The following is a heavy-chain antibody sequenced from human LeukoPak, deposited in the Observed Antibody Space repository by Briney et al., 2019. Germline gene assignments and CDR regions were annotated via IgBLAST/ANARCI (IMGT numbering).Heavy chain of an antibody. CDR3: ARGLNWLDP. Sequence: PSETLSLTCSVSGDSINSFYWSWIRQPPGKGLEWIGSIYYRLSTNYNPSLKSRLTISLDTSKNQLSLKLSSVTAADTAGYYCARGLNWLDPWGQGILVTVPS. J-gene: IGHJ5*02. CDR1: GDSINSFY. V-gene: IGHV4-59*01. CDR2: IYYRLST.